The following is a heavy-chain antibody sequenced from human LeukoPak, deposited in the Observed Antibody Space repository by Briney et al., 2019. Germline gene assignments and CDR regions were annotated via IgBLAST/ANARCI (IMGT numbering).Heavy chain of an antibody. CDR2: ISWNSGSI. D-gene: IGHD1-26*01. V-gene: IGHV3-9*03. CDR1: GFTFDDYA. Sequence: PGGSLRLSCAASGFTFDDYAMHWVRQAPGKGLEWVSGISWNSGSIGYADSVKGRFTISRDSAKNSLYLQMNSLRAEDMALYYCAKASGSYPWYYFDYWGQGTLVTVSS. J-gene: IGHJ4*02. CDR3: AKASGSYPWYYFDY.